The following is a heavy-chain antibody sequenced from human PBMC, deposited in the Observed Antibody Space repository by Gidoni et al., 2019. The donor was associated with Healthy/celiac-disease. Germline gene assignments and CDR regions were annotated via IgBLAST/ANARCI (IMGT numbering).Heavy chain of an antibody. Sequence: QVQLQESGPGLVKPSQTLSLTCTVSDGSISSGDYYWSWIRQPPGKGLEWIGYIYYSGTTYYIPSLKSRVTISVDPSKNQFSLKLSSVTAACTAVYYCARAIPGDCPFDPWGQGTLVTVSS. CDR1: DGSISSGDYY. V-gene: IGHV4-30-4*01. CDR2: IYYSGTT. J-gene: IGHJ5*02. D-gene: IGHD2-21*02. CDR3: ARAIPGDCPFDP.